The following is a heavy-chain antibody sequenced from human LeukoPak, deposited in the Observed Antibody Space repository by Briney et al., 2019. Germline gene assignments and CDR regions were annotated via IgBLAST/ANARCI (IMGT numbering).Heavy chain of an antibody. V-gene: IGHV1-2*02. CDR3: ARAFEGYTRGTPFNY. J-gene: IGHJ4*02. CDR2: INPNSGGR. D-gene: IGHD5-24*01. CDR1: GYTFSNHY. Sequence: ASVKVSCKASGYTFSNHYIYWMRQAPGQRLEWMGWINPNSGGRNYAQKFQGRVSLTRDTYMTTAYMELTRLTSDDTAVYYCARAFEGYTRGTPFNYWGQGTLITVSS.